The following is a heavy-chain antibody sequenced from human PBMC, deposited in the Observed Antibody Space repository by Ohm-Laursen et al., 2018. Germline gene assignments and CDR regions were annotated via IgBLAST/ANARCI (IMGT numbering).Heavy chain of an antibody. CDR2: MYTSGST. D-gene: IGHD4-23*01. CDR1: GGSISSYY. J-gene: IGHJ2*01. Sequence: PSQTLSLTYAVSGGSISSYYWTWIRQPAGKGLEWIGRMYTSGSTNYNPSLKSRVTMSVDTSKNQFSLKLSSVTAADTAVYYCARSRGVNRSGYFDLWGRGTLVTVSS. V-gene: IGHV4-4*07. CDR3: ARSRGVNRSGYFDL.